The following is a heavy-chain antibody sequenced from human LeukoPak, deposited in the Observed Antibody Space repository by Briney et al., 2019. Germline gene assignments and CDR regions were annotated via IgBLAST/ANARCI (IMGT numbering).Heavy chain of an antibody. CDR3: ASQDPGYCSSTSCYDALDI. D-gene: IGHD2-2*01. J-gene: IGHJ3*02. Sequence: SVKVSCKASGGTFSSYTISWVRQAPGQGLEWMGRIIPILGIANYAQKFQGRVTITADKSTSTAYMELSRLRSEDTAVYYCASQDPGYCSSTSCYDALDIWGQGTMVTVSS. CDR2: IIPILGIA. V-gene: IGHV1-69*02. CDR1: GGTFSSYT.